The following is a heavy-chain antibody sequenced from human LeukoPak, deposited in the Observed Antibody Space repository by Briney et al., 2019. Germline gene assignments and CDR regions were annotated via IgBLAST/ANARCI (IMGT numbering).Heavy chain of an antibody. V-gene: IGHV3-30*18. Sequence: GGSLRLSCAASGFTFSSYEMNWVRQAPGKGLEWVAVISYDGSNKYYADSVKGRFTISRDNSKNTLYLQMNSLRAEDTAVYYCAKDPYYYDSSGYYYDYWGQGTLVTVSS. CDR2: ISYDGSNK. CDR3: AKDPYYYDSSGYYYDY. J-gene: IGHJ4*02. D-gene: IGHD3-22*01. CDR1: GFTFSSYE.